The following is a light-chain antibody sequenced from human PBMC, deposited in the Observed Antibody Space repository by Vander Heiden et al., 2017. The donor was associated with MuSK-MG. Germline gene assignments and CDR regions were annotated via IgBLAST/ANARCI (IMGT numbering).Light chain of an antibody. CDR2: AAS. Sequence: EMVMTQSPATPSVSPGERATLTCRASQSVSSSLAWYQQKPGQAPRLLIYAASTMATGIPARFSGSGSGTDFTLTISSLQSEDFAAYYCQQDNNCPWTFGQGTKVEIK. J-gene: IGKJ1*01. V-gene: IGKV3-15*01. CDR1: QSVSSS. CDR3: QQDNNCPWT.